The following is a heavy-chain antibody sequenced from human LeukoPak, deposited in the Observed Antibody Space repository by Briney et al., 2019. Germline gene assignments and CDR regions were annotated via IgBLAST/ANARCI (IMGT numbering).Heavy chain of an antibody. J-gene: IGHJ4*02. D-gene: IGHD3-10*01. CDR2: FDPEDGET. V-gene: IGHV1-24*01. Sequence: ASVKVSCKVSGYTLTELSMHWVRQAPGKGLEWMGGFDPEDGETIYALKFQGRVTMTEDTSTDTAYMELSSLRSEDTAVYYCATVSYYGSGSLVYYFDYWGQGTLVTVSS. CDR1: GYTLTELS. CDR3: ATVSYYGSGSLVYYFDY.